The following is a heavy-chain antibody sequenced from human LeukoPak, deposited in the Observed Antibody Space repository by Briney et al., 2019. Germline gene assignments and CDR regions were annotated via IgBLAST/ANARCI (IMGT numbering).Heavy chain of an antibody. CDR1: GFTFGSYS. Sequence: GGSLRLSCAASGFTFGSYSMNWVRQAPGKGLEWVSSISSSSSYIYYADSVKGRFTISRDNAKTSLYLQMNSLRAEDTAVYYCAREERFGELSPNAFDIWGQGTMVTVSS. J-gene: IGHJ3*02. CDR3: AREERFGELSPNAFDI. D-gene: IGHD3-10*01. CDR2: ISSSSSYI. V-gene: IGHV3-21*01.